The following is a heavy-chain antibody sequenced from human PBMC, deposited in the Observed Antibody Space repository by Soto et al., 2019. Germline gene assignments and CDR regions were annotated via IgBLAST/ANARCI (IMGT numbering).Heavy chain of an antibody. V-gene: IGHV3-30*18. J-gene: IGHJ4*02. Sequence: GGSLRLSCAASGFTFSSYGMHWVRQAPGKGLEWVAVISYDGSNKYYADSVKGRFTISRDNSKNTLYLQMNSLRAEDTAVYYCAKDPHMTTVTMTDGENYFDYWGQGTLVTVSS. CDR1: GFTFSSYG. CDR3: AKDPHMTTVTMTDGENYFDY. CDR2: ISYDGSNK. D-gene: IGHD4-17*01.